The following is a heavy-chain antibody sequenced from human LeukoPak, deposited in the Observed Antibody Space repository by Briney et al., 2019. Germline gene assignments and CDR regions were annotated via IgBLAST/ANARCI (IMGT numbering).Heavy chain of an antibody. CDR3: AREDYDSSGYYSDAFDI. CDR2: INTKTGNP. CDR1: GYTLTSYV. J-gene: IGHJ3*02. Sequence: ASVKVSCKASGYTLTSYVMNWVRQAPGQGLEWMGWINTKTGNPTYAQGFTGRFVFSLDTSVSTAYLQISGLKPEDTAVYYCAREDYDSSGYYSDAFDIWGQGTMVTVSS. V-gene: IGHV7-4-1*02. D-gene: IGHD3-22*01.